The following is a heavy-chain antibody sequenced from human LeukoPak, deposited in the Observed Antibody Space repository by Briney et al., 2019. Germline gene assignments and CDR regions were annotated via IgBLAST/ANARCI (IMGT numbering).Heavy chain of an antibody. CDR1: GFTFSSYW. Sequence: GGSLRLSCAASGFTFSSYWMHWVRQAPGKGLVWVSRINSDGSSTSYADSVKGRFTISRDNAKNTLYLQMNSLRAEDTAVYYCARYCSGGSCYSPAFDIWGQGTMVTVSS. CDR3: ARYCSGGSCYSPAFDI. CDR2: INSDGSST. J-gene: IGHJ3*02. D-gene: IGHD2-15*01. V-gene: IGHV3-74*01.